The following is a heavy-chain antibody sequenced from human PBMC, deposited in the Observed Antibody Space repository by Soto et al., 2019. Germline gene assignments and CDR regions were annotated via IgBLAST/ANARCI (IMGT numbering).Heavy chain of an antibody. V-gene: IGHV3-23*01. J-gene: IGHJ5*02. CDR2: ISGSGGST. CDR1: GFTFSSYA. CDR3: AKDLAARPGLGWFDP. Sequence: GGSLRLSCAASGFTFSSYAMSWVRQAPGKGLEWVSAISGSGGSTYYADSVKGRFTISRDNSKNTLYLQMNSLRAEDTAVYYCAKDLAARPGLGWFDPWGRGTLVTVSS. D-gene: IGHD6-6*01.